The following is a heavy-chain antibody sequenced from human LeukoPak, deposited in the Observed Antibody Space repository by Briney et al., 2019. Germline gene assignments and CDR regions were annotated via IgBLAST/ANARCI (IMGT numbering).Heavy chain of an antibody. V-gene: IGHV1-46*01. CDR1: GYTFTSYY. Sequence: ASVKVSCKASGYTFTSYYMHWVRQAPGQGLEWMGIINPSGGSTSYAQKFQGRVTMTRDTSTSTVYMELSSLRSEDTAVYYCASVRARDAAFDIWGQGTMVTVSS. J-gene: IGHJ3*02. CDR2: INPSGGST. D-gene: IGHD1-26*01. CDR3: ASVRARDAAFDI.